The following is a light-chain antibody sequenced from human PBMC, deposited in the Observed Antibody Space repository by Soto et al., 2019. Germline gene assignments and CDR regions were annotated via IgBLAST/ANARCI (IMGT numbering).Light chain of an antibody. Sequence: QPVLTQPPSASGTPGQRVTISCSGSSSNIGINYVYWYQQLPGTAPKLLIYSNDQRSSGVPDRFSGSKSGTSASLAISGLQSEDEAEYFCAAWDDSLGGNWLFGGGTKLTVL. CDR3: AAWDDSLGGNWL. J-gene: IGLJ3*02. CDR1: SSNIGINY. V-gene: IGLV1-47*02. CDR2: SND.